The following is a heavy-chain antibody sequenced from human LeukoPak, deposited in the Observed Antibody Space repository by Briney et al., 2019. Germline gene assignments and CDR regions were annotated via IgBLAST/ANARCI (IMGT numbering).Heavy chain of an antibody. CDR3: ARGSGSVAFDI. V-gene: IGHV1-18*04. D-gene: IGHD1-26*01. J-gene: IGHJ3*02. Sequence: ASVKVSRKASGYTFTGYYMHWVRQAPGQGLEWMGWISAYNGNTNYAQKLQGRVTMTTDTSTSTAYMELRSLRSDDTAVYYCARGSGSVAFDIWGQGTMVTVSS. CDR1: GYTFTGYY. CDR2: ISAYNGNT.